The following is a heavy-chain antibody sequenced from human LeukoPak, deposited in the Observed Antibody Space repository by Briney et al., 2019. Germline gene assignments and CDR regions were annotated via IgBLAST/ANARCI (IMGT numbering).Heavy chain of an antibody. D-gene: IGHD6-13*01. CDR2: ISSSSSYI. CDR1: GFTFSSYS. Sequence: PGGSLRLSCAASGFTFSSYSMNWVRQAPGKGLEWVSSISSSSSYIYYADSVKGRFTISRDNAKNSLYLQMNSLRAEDTAVYYCARDEDSSSWYHGDYYYMDVWGKGTTVTVSS. CDR3: ARDEDSSSWYHGDYYYMDV. J-gene: IGHJ6*03. V-gene: IGHV3-21*01.